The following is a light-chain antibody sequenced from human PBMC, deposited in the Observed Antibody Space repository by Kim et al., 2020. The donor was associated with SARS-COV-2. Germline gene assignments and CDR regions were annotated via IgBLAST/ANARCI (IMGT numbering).Light chain of an antibody. V-gene: IGKV3-15*01. CDR3: QHYTNKPFT. Sequence: EILLTQSPATLSVSPGERATLSCRASQSVSSDLAWYQQKPGQPPRLFIYSASTRATGVPARFSGSGSGTEFTLTITSLQSEDFAVYYCQHYTNKPFTFGQGTKVDIK. CDR1: QSVSSD. CDR2: SAS. J-gene: IGKJ2*01.